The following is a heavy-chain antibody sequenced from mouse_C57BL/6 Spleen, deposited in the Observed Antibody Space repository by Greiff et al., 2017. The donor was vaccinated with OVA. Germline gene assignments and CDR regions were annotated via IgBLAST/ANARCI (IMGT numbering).Heavy chain of an antibody. CDR1: GFTFSSYA. CDR3: TRDNYDYDGGTWFAY. CDR2: ISSGGDYI. V-gene: IGHV5-9-1*02. J-gene: IGHJ3*01. D-gene: IGHD2-4*01. Sequence: EVQRVESGEGLVKPGGSLKLSCAASGFTFSSYAMSWVRQTPEKRLEWVAYISSGGDYIYYADTVKGRFTISRDNARNTLYLQMSSLKSEDTAMYYCTRDNYDYDGGTWFAYWGQGTLVTVSA.